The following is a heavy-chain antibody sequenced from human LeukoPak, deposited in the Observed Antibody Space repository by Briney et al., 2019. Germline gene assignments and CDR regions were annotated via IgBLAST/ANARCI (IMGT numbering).Heavy chain of an antibody. CDR3: ARVEDSYGYSDYFDY. V-gene: IGHV3-7*01. J-gene: IGHJ4*02. CDR1: GFTFSSYW. D-gene: IGHD5-18*01. CDR2: IKQDGSEK. Sequence: SGGSLRLSGAASGFTFSSYWMSWVRQAPGKGLEWVANIKQDGSEKYYVDSVKGRFTISRDNAKNSLYLQMNSPRAEDTAVYYCARVEDSYGYSDYFDYWGQGTLVTVSS.